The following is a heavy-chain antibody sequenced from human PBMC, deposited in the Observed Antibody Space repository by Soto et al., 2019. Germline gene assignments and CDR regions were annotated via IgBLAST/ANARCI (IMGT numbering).Heavy chain of an antibody. V-gene: IGHV3-48*01. CDR1: GFTFNIYS. J-gene: IGHJ4*02. Sequence: DVQLVESGGGLVRPGGALRLSCAASGFTFNIYSMNWVRQAPGKGLEWVSYISSSSRSIYYAASVKGRGTISRDNAKNSLYLKMNSQRAENTAVYYCVRIVGRSPGDYGGQGTLVTFPS. CDR2: ISSSSRSI. D-gene: IGHD3-16*02. CDR3: VRIVGRSPGDY.